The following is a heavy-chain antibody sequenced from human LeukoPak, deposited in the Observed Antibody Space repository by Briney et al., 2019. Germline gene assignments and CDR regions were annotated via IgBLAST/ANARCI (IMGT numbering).Heavy chain of an antibody. Sequence: AASVKVSCKASGYTFTSYDINWVRQATGRGLEWMGWMNPNSGNTGYAQKFQGRVTMTRNTSIGTAYMELSSLRSEDTAVYYCARLPTVAHFDYWGQGTLVTVSS. CDR3: ARLPTVAHFDY. CDR1: GYTFTSYD. V-gene: IGHV1-8*01. D-gene: IGHD6-19*01. J-gene: IGHJ4*02. CDR2: MNPNSGNT.